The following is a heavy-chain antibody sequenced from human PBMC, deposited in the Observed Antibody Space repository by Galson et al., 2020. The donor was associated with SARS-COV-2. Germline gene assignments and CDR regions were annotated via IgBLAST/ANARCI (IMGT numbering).Heavy chain of an antibody. CDR3: ARGSQDIVVVPAANARVYYYYYVDV. CDR2: IGTAGDT. Sequence: GESLKISCAASGFTFSSYDMHWVRQATGKGLEWVSAIGTAGDTYYPGSVKGRFTISRENAKNSLYLQMNSLRAGDTAVYYCARGSQDIVVVPAANARVYYYYYVDVWGKGTTVTVSS. J-gene: IGHJ6*03. V-gene: IGHV3-13*04. CDR1: GFTFSSYD. D-gene: IGHD2-2*01.